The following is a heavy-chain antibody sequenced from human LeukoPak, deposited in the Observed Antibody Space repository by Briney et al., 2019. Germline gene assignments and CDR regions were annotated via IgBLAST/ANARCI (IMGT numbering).Heavy chain of an antibody. CDR2: IYYNGNT. CDR1: DGSINSYY. J-gene: IGHJ6*02. V-gene: IGHV4-59*01. CDR3: ARGRSNYYGMDV. Sequence: PSETLSLTCSVSDGSINSYYWNWIRRPPGKGLEWIGYIYYNGNTNYSPSLKSRVTMSVDTSKNLFSLKVSSVTAADTAVYYCARGRSNYYGMDVWGQGTTVTVTS. D-gene: IGHD1-26*01.